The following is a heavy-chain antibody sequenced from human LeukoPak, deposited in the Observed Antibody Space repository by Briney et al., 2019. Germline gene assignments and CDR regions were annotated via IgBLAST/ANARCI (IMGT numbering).Heavy chain of an antibody. CDR2: ISGSGGST. CDR3: ANQTSVGACMDV. J-gene: IGHJ6*02. CDR1: GFTFSSYA. V-gene: IGHV3-23*01. Sequence: GGSLRLSCAASGFTFSSYAMNWVRQAPGKGLEWVSAISGSGGSTFYADSVKGRFTISRDNSKNTMYLQMNSLRAEDTAVYYCANQTSVGACMDVWGPGTTVTVSS. D-gene: IGHD1-26*01.